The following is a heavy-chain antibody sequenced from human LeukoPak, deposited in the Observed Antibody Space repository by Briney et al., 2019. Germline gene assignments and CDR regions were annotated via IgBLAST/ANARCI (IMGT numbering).Heavy chain of an antibody. D-gene: IGHD3-3*01. V-gene: IGHV4-34*01. CDR3: ARGLITIFGVVSNWFDP. CDR1: GGSFSGYY. Sequence: PSETLCLTCAVYGGSFSGYYWSWIRQPPGKGLEWIGEINHSGSTNYNPSLKSRVTISVDTSKNQFSLKLSSVTAADTAVYYCARGLITIFGVVSNWFDPWGQGTLVTVSS. CDR2: INHSGST. J-gene: IGHJ5*02.